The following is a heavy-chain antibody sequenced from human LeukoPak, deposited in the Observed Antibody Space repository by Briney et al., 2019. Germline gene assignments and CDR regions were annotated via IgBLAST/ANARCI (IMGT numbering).Heavy chain of an antibody. Sequence: GGSLRLSCAASGFTFSSYGMSWVRQAPGKGPEWVSAISGSGGSTYYADSVKGRFTISRDNSKNTLYLQMNSLRAEDTAVYYCAKDRYYDSSGYYRYFQHWGQGTLVTVSS. V-gene: IGHV3-23*01. CDR2: ISGSGGST. J-gene: IGHJ1*01. CDR3: AKDRYYDSSGYYRYFQH. D-gene: IGHD3-22*01. CDR1: GFTFSSYG.